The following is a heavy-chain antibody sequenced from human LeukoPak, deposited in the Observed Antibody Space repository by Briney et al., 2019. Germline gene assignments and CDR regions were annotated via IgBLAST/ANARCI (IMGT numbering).Heavy chain of an antibody. CDR2: INGISGET. J-gene: IGHJ4*02. CDR3: AKGGAQQAVYYFDY. Sequence: GGSLRLSCAASGFTFSIYAMTWVRQAPGKGLEWVSGINGISGETYYADSVKGRFTISRDNSRNTLFLQMSSLRPDDTAVYYCAKGGAQQAVYYFDYWGQGTLVTVSS. CDR1: GFTFSIYA. D-gene: IGHD6-19*01. V-gene: IGHV3-23*01.